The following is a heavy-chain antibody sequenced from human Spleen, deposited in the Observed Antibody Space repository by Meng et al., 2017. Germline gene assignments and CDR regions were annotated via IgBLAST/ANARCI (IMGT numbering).Heavy chain of an antibody. CDR2: INPNSGGT. J-gene: IGHJ4*02. CDR3: ARDEDISAAGKLFGDY. V-gene: IGHV1-2*06. D-gene: IGHD6-13*01. CDR1: GYTFTGYY. Sequence: QGQLVQSGAEVKKPGASVKVPLKASGYTFTGYYMHWVRQAPGKGLEWMGRINPNSGGTNYAQKFQGRVTMTRDTSISTAYMELSRLRSDDTAMYYCARDEDISAAGKLFGDYWGQGTLVTVSS.